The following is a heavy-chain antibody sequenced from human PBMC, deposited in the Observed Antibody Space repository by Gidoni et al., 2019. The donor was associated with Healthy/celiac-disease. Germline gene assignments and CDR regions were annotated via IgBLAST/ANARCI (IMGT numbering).Heavy chain of an antibody. D-gene: IGHD6-19*01. CDR3: ASSSGWYKTLGFDY. V-gene: IGHV3-66*02. CDR1: GFTVSSNY. J-gene: IGHJ4*02. CDR2: IYSGGST. Sequence: ELQLVESGGGLVQPGGSLRLSCAASGFTVSSNYMSWVRQAPGKGLEWVSVIYSGGSTYYADSVKGRFTISRDNSKNTLYLQMNSLRAEDTAVYYCASSSGWYKTLGFDYWGQGTLVTVSS.